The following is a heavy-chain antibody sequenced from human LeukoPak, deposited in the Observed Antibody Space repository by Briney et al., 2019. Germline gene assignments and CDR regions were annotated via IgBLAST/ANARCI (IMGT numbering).Heavy chain of an antibody. V-gene: IGHV1-8*01. Sequence: ASVKVSCKASGYTFTSYDINWVPQATGQGLEWMGWMNPNSGNTGYAQKFQGRVTMTRNTSISTAYMELSSLRSEDTAVYYCARSYYDSSGYYFDYWGQGTLVTVSS. D-gene: IGHD3-22*01. J-gene: IGHJ4*02. CDR2: MNPNSGNT. CDR1: GYTFTSYD. CDR3: ARSYYDSSGYYFDY.